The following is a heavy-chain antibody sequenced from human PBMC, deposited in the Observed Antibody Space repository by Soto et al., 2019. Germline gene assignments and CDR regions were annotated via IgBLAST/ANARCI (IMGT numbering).Heavy chain of an antibody. Sequence: SETLSLTCAVSGGSISSGGYSWSWIRQPPGKGLEWIGEINHSGSTNYNPSLKSRVTISVDTSKNQFSLKLSSVTAADTAVYYCARGGSGSYPIYFDYWGQGTLVTVSS. CDR2: INHSGST. V-gene: IGHV4-34*01. CDR3: ARGGSGSYPIYFDY. D-gene: IGHD3-10*01. CDR1: GGSISSGGYS. J-gene: IGHJ4*02.